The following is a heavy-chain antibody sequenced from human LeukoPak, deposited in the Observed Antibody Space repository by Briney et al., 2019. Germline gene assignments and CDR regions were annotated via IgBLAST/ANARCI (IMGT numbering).Heavy chain of an antibody. CDR3: ARGRDYGDFDY. D-gene: IGHD4-17*01. Sequence: EASVKVSCKASGFTFTSSAVQWVRQARGQRLEWIGWIVVGSGNTNYAQKFQERVTITRDMSTSTAYMELSSLRSEDTAVYYCARGRDYGDFDYWGQGTLVTVSS. CDR2: IVVGSGNT. V-gene: IGHV1-58*01. CDR1: GFTFTSSA. J-gene: IGHJ4*02.